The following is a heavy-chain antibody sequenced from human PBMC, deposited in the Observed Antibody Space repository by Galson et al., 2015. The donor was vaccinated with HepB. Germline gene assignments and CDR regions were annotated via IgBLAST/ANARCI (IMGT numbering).Heavy chain of an antibody. CDR1: GFTFSSYA. CDR2: ISFDVFNK. CDR3: ARGRMVRGLSLRYDAVDI. Sequence: SLRLSCVGSGFTFSSYAMHWVRQAPGKGLEWVAVISFDVFNKYYADSVKGRFTISRDNSKNTLYLQMNSLSAEDTAVYSCARGRMVRGLSLRYDAVDIWGQGTMVTVSS. J-gene: IGHJ3*02. V-gene: IGHV3-30*04. D-gene: IGHD3-10*01.